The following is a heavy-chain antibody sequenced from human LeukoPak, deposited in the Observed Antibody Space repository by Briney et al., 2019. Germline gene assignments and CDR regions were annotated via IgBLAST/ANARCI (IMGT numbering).Heavy chain of an antibody. CDR1: GFTVSSTH. CDR3: ARDSCGSPSCFDY. CDR2: IQYDGSIE. D-gene: IGHD2-2*01. J-gene: IGHJ4*02. Sequence: PGGSLRLSCAASGFTVSSTHMVWVRQAPGKGLEWVAAIQYDGSIEYYADSVKGRFTISRDQSKNTLFLQVNSLRAEDTAVYYCARDSCGSPSCFDYWGQGTLVTVSS. V-gene: IGHV3-33*08.